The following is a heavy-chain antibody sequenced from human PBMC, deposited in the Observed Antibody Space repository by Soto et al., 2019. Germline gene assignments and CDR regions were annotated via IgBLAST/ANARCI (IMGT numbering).Heavy chain of an antibody. Sequence: GGSLRLSCAASGFTFSSYAMSWVRQAPGKGLEWVSAISGSGGSTYYADSVKGRFTISRDNAKNSLYLQMNSLRAEDTAVYYCARGGSYYFDYWGQGTLVTVSS. CDR1: GFTFSSYA. CDR2: ISGSGGST. J-gene: IGHJ4*02. D-gene: IGHD1-26*01. CDR3: ARGGSYYFDY. V-gene: IGHV3-23*01.